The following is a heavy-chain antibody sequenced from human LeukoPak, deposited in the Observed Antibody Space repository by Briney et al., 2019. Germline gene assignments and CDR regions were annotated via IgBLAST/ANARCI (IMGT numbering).Heavy chain of an antibody. J-gene: IGHJ4*02. CDR3: ARVVDSGGTIDY. CDR2: ISSSSSYI. CDR1: GFTFNNYN. Sequence: GGSLRLSCAASGFTFNNYNMNWVRQAPGKGLEWVSSISSSSSYIYYADSVKGRFTISRDNAKNSLFLQMYSLRAEDTALYYCARVVDSGGTIDYWGQGTLVTVSS. D-gene: IGHD3-10*01. V-gene: IGHV3-21*01.